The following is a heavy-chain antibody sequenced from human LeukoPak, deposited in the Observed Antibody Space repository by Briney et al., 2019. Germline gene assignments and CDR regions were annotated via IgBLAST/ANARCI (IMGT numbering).Heavy chain of an antibody. V-gene: IGHV4-59*08. CDR1: GDSFSNYY. CDR3: ARTYSGNYRRVFDI. CDR2: IYNNGNT. D-gene: IGHD1-26*01. Sequence: PSETLSLTCTVSGDSFSNYYWSWIRQPPGKGLEWIAYIYNNGNTDYNPSLKSRVTISIDTSKNQFFLDLRSVTAADTAVYYCARTYSGNYRRVFDIWGQGTMVTVSS. J-gene: IGHJ3*02.